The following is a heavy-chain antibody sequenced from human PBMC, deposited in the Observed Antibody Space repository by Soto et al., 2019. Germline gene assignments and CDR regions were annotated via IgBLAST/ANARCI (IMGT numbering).Heavy chain of an antibody. CDR3: ARERAYYRHPCCSPGWVAFDI. Sequence: QVRLQESGPGLVKPSQALSLTCTVSGDSISSGNYYWSWLRQHPGKGLEWIAYISYSGSTYYNPSLKSRVARSVDSSGNQFSLKLISVTAADTAVYFCARERAYYRHPCCSPGWVAFDIWGQGTMVTVSS. J-gene: IGHJ3*02. D-gene: IGHD3-10*01. CDR1: GDSISSGNYY. CDR2: ISYSGST. V-gene: IGHV4-31*03.